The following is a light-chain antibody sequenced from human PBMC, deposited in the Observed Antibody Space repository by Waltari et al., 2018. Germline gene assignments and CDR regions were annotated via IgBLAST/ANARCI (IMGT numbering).Light chain of an antibody. V-gene: IGKV3-20*01. CDR2: GTS. Sequence: EIVLTQSPGTLSLSPGERATLSCRASQSVSRALAWYQQKPGQAPRLLIYGTSNRATGIPARFSGSGSETDFSLTISRLEPEDVAVYFCQHYVRLPATFGQGTKVEIK. J-gene: IGKJ1*01. CDR1: QSVSRA. CDR3: QHYVRLPAT.